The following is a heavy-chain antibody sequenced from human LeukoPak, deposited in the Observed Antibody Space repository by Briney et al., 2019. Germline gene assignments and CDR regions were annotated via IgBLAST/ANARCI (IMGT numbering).Heavy chain of an antibody. CDR1: GFTFSSYS. CDR2: ISSSSSTI. CDR3: ARDRMVRGVPQYFQH. D-gene: IGHD3-10*01. J-gene: IGHJ1*01. V-gene: IGHV3-48*04. Sequence: GGSLRLSCAASGFTFSSYSMNWVRQAPGKGLEWVSYISSSSSTIYYADSVKGRFTISRDNAKNSLYLQMNSLRAEDTAVYYCARDRMVRGVPQYFQHWGQGTLVTVSS.